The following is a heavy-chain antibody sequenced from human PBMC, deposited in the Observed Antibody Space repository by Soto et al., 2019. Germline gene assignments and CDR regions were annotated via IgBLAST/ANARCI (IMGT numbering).Heavy chain of an antibody. CDR3: ARRGIYCSGGTCYFDS. CDR1: GYSFTSYW. J-gene: IGHJ4*02. Sequence: PGESLKISGKGSGYSFTSYWIGWVRQMPGKGLEWMGIIYPGDSDTRYSPSFQGQVTISADKSISTAYLQWSSLKASDTARYYCARRGIYCSGGTCYFDSWGQGTLVTVSS. V-gene: IGHV5-51*01. CDR2: IYPGDSDT. D-gene: IGHD2-15*01.